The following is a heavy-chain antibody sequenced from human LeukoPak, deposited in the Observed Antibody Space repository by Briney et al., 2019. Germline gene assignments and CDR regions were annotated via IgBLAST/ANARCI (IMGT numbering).Heavy chain of an antibody. D-gene: IGHD3-9*01. CDR1: GFSLTSDRVG. V-gene: IGHV2-5*02. CDR2: IYWDDDK. J-gene: IGHJ4*02. Sequence: SGPTLVNPTQTLTLTCNFSGFSLTSDRVGVGWIRQPPGKAPEWLAIIYWDDDKRYRQSLNNRLTVTKDTSKNHVVLTITNVGPDGTATYYCAHGSTNIWLYYYDYWGPGTLVTVSS. CDR3: AHGSTNIWLYYYDY.